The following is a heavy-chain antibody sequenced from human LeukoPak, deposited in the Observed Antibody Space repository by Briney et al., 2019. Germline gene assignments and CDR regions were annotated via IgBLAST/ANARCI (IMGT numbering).Heavy chain of an antibody. V-gene: IGHV4-59*01. CDR3: ARTNHYDFWTFDY. D-gene: IGHD3-3*01. CDR2: IYYSGST. J-gene: IGHJ4*02. Sequence: SETLSLTCTVSGGSISSYYWSWIRQPPGKGLERIGYIYYSGSTNYNPSLKSRVTIFVDTSKNQFSLKLTSLTAADTAVYYCARTNHYDFWTFDYRGQGTLVTVSS. CDR1: GGSISSYY.